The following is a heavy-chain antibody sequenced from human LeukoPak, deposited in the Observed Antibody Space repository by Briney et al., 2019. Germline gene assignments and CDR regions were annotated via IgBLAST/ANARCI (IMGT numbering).Heavy chain of an antibody. D-gene: IGHD3-9*01. V-gene: IGHV1-69*05. CDR1: GGTFSSYT. CDR2: IIPIFGTA. J-gene: IGHJ4*02. CDR3: ARVDYDILTDY. Sequence: SVKVSCKASGGTFSSYTINWVRQAPGQGLEWMGGIIPIFGTANYAQKLQGRVTMTTDTSTSTAYMELRSLRSDDTAVYYCARVDYDILTDYWGQGTLVTVSS.